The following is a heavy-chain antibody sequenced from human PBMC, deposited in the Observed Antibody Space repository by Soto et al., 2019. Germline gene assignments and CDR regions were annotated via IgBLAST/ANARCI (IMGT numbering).Heavy chain of an antibody. D-gene: IGHD6-19*01. J-gene: IGHJ4*02. CDR2: IWYDGSNK. V-gene: IGHV3-33*01. Sequence: HPGGSLRLSCAASGFTFSSYGMHWVRQAPGKGLEWVAVIWYDGSNKYYADSVKGRFTISRDNSKNTLYLQMNSLRAEDTAVYYCARDHSSGWYWMGSPLKYYFDYWGQGTLVTVSS. CDR1: GFTFSSYG. CDR3: ARDHSSGWYWMGSPLKYYFDY.